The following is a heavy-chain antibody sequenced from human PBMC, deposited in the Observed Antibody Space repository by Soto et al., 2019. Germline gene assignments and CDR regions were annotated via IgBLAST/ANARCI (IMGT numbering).Heavy chain of an antibody. V-gene: IGHV1-8*01. D-gene: IGHD3-3*01. CDR3: ARTTTYYDFWSGYYRGGYYYYYMDV. CDR2: MNPNSGNT. CDR1: GYTFTSYD. Sequence: ASVKVSCKASGYTFTSYDINWVRQATGQGLEWMGWMNPNSGNTGYAQKFQGRVTMTRNTSISTAYMELSSLRSEDTAVYYCARTTTYYDFWSGYYRGGYYYYYMDVWGKGTTVTVSS. J-gene: IGHJ6*03.